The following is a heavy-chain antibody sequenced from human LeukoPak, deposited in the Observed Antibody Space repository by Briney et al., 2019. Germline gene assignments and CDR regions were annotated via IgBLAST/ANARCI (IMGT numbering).Heavy chain of an antibody. CDR2: ISGSGGST. V-gene: IGHV3-23*01. CDR3: AGGPGVYYYGMDV. Sequence: GGSLRLSCAASGFTFSSYAMNWVRQAPGKGLEWVSAISGSGGSTYYADSVKGRFTISRDNSENTLYLQMNSLRAEDTALYYCAGGPGVYYYGMDVWGQGTSVTVSS. J-gene: IGHJ6*02. CDR1: GFTFSSYA.